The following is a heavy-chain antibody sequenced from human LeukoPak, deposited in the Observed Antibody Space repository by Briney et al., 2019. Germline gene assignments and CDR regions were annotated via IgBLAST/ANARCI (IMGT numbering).Heavy chain of an antibody. CDR2: ISSDGSTT. V-gene: IGHV3-74*01. Sequence: GGSLRHSCAASGVTLSSYWMHWVRQAPGKGLVWVSRISSDGSTTTYADSVKGRFTISKDNAKNVVYLQMNSLRAKYTAVYHCVILAAPFYCGQGNLVTVSS. CDR1: GVTLSSYW. J-gene: IGHJ4*02. CDR3: VILAAPFY. D-gene: IGHD2-15*01.